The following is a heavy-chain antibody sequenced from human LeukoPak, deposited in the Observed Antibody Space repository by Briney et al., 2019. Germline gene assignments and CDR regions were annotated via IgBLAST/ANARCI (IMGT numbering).Heavy chain of an antibody. V-gene: IGHV3-7*03. D-gene: IGHD3-10*01. J-gene: IGHJ4*02. CDR2: IKQDGSEK. Sequence: GGSLRLSCAASGFTFSSYWMSWVRQAPGKGLEWVANIKQDGSEKHYVDSVKGRFTISRDNAKNSLYLQMNSLRAEDTAVYYCARYPYGSGTYYYFDYWGQGTLVTISS. CDR3: ARYPYGSGTYYYFDY. CDR1: GFTFSSYW.